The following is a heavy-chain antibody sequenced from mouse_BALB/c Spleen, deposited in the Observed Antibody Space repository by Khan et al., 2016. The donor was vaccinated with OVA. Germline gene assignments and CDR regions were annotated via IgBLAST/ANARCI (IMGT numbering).Heavy chain of an antibody. CDR1: GYTFTNYW. D-gene: IGHD3-1*01. CDR3: ARRGAARATWDYFDY. J-gene: IGHJ2*01. Sequence: QVQLKQSGAELVRPGTSVKMSCKAAGYTFTNYWIGWVKQRPGHGLEWVGDIYPGGGYTNYNEKFKGKATLTVDTSSSTAYMQLSSLTSEDSAFYYFARRGAARATWDYFDYWGQGTTLTVSA. V-gene: IGHV1-63*02. CDR2: IYPGGGYT.